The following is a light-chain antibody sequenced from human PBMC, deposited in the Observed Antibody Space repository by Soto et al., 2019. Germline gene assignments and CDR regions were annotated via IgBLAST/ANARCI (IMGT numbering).Light chain of an antibody. CDR2: AAS. CDR1: QGINNH. CDR3: QHENSGPPAGT. V-gene: IGKV1-27*01. Sequence: DFQMTQSPSSLSASVGDRVTITCRASQGINNHLAWFQQKPGKVPKVLIYAASTLQSGVPSRFSGSGSGTEFTLSISSLQTEDVATYYCQHENSGPPAGTFGGGTKVEIK. J-gene: IGKJ4*01.